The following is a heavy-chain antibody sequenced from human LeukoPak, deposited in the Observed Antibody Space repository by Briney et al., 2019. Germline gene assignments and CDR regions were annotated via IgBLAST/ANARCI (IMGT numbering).Heavy chain of an antibody. CDR2: ISGSGGST. CDR1: GFTCSSYA. J-gene: IGHJ4*02. V-gene: IGHV3-23*01. D-gene: IGHD6-13*01. CDR3: AKDRKPIAAAGLFDY. Sequence: GGSLRLSCAASGFTCSSYAMSWVRQAPGKGLEWVSAISGSGGSTYYADSVKGRFTISRDNSKNTLYLQMNSLRAEDTAVYYCAKDRKPIAAAGLFDYWGPGTLVTVSS.